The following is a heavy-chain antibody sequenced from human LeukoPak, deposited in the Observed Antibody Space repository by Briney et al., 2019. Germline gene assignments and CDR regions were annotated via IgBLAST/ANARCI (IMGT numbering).Heavy chain of an antibody. J-gene: IGHJ6*02. CDR3: ARTTVTPYYYYGMDV. CDR1: GGSITSYY. CDR2: IYYSGST. Sequence: PSGTLSLTCTVSGGSITSYYWSWIRQPPGKGLEWIGYIYYSGSTNYNPSLKSRVTISVYPSKNQFSLKLSSVTAADTAVYYCARTTVTPYYYYGMDVWGQGTTVTVSS. D-gene: IGHD4-17*01. V-gene: IGHV4-59*01.